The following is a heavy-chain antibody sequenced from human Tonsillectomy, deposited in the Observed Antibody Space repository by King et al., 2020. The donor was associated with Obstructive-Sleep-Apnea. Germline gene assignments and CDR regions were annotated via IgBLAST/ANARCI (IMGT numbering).Heavy chain of an antibody. Sequence: VQLQESGPGLVKPSQTLSLTCTVSGDSISSGDYYWSWIRQPPGKGLEGIGYIYKSGNSYYNPSLKSRVTISVDTSKNQFSLKLSSVTAADTAVYYCAREYCSGGSCSLAYWGQGTLVTVSS. CDR2: IYKSGNS. D-gene: IGHD2-15*01. CDR1: GDSISSGDYY. V-gene: IGHV4-30-4*01. CDR3: AREYCSGGSCSLAY. J-gene: IGHJ4*02.